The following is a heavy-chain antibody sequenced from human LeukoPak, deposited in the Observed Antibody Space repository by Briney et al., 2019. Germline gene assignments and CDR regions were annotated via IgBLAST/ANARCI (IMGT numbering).Heavy chain of an antibody. CDR2: ISSSSGAI. V-gene: IGHV3-48*01. CDR3: ARDIYYGGNYDY. Sequence: PGGSLRLSCAASGFTFSSYSMNWVRQAPGKGPEWVSYISSSSGAIYYADSVRGRFTISRDNAKSSLYLQMNSLRPDDTAVYYCARDIYYGGNYDYWGQGTLVTVSS. CDR1: GFTFSSYS. D-gene: IGHD4-17*01. J-gene: IGHJ4*02.